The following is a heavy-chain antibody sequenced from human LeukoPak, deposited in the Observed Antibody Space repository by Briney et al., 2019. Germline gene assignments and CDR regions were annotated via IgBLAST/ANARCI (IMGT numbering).Heavy chain of an antibody. CDR3: ASPVVPAAVTPYYYYYGMDV. D-gene: IGHD2-2*01. CDR2: INPSGGST. V-gene: IGHV1-46*01. J-gene: IGHJ6*02. CDR1: GFTFSSYA. Sequence: GGSLRLSCAASGFTFSSYAMHWVRQAPGQGLEWMGIINPSGGSTSYAQKFQGRVTMTRDTSTSTVYMELSSLRSEDTAVYYCASPVVPAAVTPYYYYYGMDVWGQGTTVTVSS.